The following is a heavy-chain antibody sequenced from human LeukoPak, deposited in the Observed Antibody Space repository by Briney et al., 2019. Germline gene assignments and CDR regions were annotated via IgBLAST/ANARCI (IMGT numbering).Heavy chain of an antibody. CDR1: GFTFSSYA. Sequence: PGGSLRLSCAASGFTFSSYAMSWVRQAPGKGLEWVSAISGSGGSTYYADSVKGRFTISRDNSKNTLYLQMNSLRAEDTAVYYCAKDGRGYCSSTSCHGVYYFDYWGQGTLVTVSS. D-gene: IGHD2-2*01. V-gene: IGHV3-23*01. CDR3: AKDGRGYCSSTSCHGVYYFDY. J-gene: IGHJ4*02. CDR2: ISGSGGST.